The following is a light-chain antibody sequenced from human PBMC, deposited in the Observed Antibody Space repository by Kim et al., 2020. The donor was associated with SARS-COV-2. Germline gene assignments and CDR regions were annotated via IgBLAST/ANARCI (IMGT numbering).Light chain of an antibody. Sequence: ADLGHTVTITCRASQSIGTHLNWFQRKPGKAPKFLIYTTANLQSGVPSRFSGSGSGTDFTLSISSLQPEDFATYYCQQSYSVPWTFGQGTKVDIK. CDR1: QSIGTH. CDR3: QQSYSVPWT. J-gene: IGKJ1*01. CDR2: TTA. V-gene: IGKV1-39*01.